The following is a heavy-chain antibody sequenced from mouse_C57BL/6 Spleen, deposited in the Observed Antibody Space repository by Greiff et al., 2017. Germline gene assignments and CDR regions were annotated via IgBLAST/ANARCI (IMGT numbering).Heavy chain of an antibody. Sequence: VQRVESGPELVKPGASVQISCKASGYAFSSSWMNWVKQRPGKGLEWIGRIYPGDGDTNYKGKFKGKATLTADNSSSTAYMQLSSLTSEASEVYFCARKDYYGSSLLGYLDYWGKGTTLTVSS. CDR3: ARKDYYGSSLLGYLDY. V-gene: IGHV1-82*01. D-gene: IGHD1-1*01. CDR1: GYAFSSSW. CDR2: IYPGDGDT. J-gene: IGHJ2*01.